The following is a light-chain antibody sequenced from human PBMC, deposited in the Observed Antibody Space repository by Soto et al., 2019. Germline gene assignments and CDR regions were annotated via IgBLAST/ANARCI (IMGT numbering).Light chain of an antibody. Sequence: ESVLTQSPGTLSLSPGERGTLSCRASQSVSSSYLAWFQQKPGQAPRLLIYGASSRATGIPDRFSGSGSGTDFTLTISRLEPEDFAVYYCQQYSNLPITFGHGTRLEIK. V-gene: IGKV3-20*01. CDR3: QQYSNLPIT. CDR2: GAS. J-gene: IGKJ5*01. CDR1: QSVSSSY.